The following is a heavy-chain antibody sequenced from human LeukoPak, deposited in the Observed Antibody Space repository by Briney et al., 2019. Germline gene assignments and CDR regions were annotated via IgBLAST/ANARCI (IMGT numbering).Heavy chain of an antibody. CDR2: IYPGDSDT. V-gene: IGHV5-51*01. Sequence: GESLKISCKGSGYSFTSYWIGWVRQMPGKGLEWMGIIYPGDSDTRYSPSFQGQVTISADKSISTAYLQWSSLKASDTAMYYCARHTGSSYVYNWFDPWGQGTLVTVSS. J-gene: IGHJ5*02. CDR3: ARHTGSSYVYNWFDP. D-gene: IGHD6-6*01. CDR1: GYSFTSYW.